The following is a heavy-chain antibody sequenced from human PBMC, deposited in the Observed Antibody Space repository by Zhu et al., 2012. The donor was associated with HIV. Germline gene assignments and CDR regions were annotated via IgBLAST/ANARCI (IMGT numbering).Heavy chain of an antibody. D-gene: IGHD1-26*01. J-gene: IGHJ5*02. CDR3: ARGLGIVSTLSNWFDP. V-gene: IGHV4-34*01. CDR1: GGSFSGYD. CDR2: VSHSGVT. Sequence: QVQLKQWGAGLLKPSETLSLTCAVYGGSFSGYDWSWIRQSPGKGLEWIGEVSHSGVTNYKASLKTRVTISIDTSKNQFSLKMKSVTAADTAIYYCARGLGIVSTLSNWFDPWGQGKSDHRLV.